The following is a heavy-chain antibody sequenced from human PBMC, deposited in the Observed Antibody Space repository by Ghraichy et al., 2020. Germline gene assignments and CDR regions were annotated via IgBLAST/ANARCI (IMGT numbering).Heavy chain of an antibody. CDR1: GFTVSSNY. V-gene: IGHV3-53*01. Sequence: ASLRLSCAASGFTVSSNYMSWVRQAPGKGLEWVSVIYSGGSTYYADSVKGRFTISIDNSKTTLYLQMNSLRAEDTAVYYCARDVPPDSADYYYYGMDVWGQGTTVTVSS. CDR3: ARDVPPDSADYYYYGMDV. D-gene: IGHD2-2*01. J-gene: IGHJ6*02. CDR2: IYSGGST.